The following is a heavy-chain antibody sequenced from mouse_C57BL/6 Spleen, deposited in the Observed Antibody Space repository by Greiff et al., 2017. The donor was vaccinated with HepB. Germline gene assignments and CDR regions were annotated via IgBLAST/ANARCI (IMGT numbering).Heavy chain of an antibody. V-gene: IGHV1-82*01. CDR2: IYPGDGDT. Sequence: VQLQQSGPELVKPGASVKISCKASGYAFSSSWMNWVKQRPGEGLEWIGRIYPGDGDTNYNGKFKGKATLTADKSSSTAYMQLSSLTSEDSAVYFCARYNYGSSYYFDYWGQGTTLTVSS. CDR3: ARYNYGSSYYFDY. CDR1: GYAFSSSW. J-gene: IGHJ2*01. D-gene: IGHD1-1*01.